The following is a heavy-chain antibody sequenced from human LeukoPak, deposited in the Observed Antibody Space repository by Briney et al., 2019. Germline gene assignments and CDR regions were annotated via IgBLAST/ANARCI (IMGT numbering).Heavy chain of an antibody. CDR2: VYTSGST. V-gene: IGHV4-4*09. Sequence: SETLSLTCTVSGGSISGGYWSWIRQPPGRGLEWIGYVYTSGSTNYNPSLKSRVTISVDTSKGQFALKLSSVTAADTAVYYCAKSYFDYSTYYSYYFNLWGQGALVTVSS. CDR1: GGSISGGY. CDR3: AKSYFDYSTYYSYYFNL. J-gene: IGHJ4*02. D-gene: IGHD4-11*01.